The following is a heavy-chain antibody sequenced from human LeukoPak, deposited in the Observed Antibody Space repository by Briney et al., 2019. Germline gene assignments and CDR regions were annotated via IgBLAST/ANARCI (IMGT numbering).Heavy chain of an antibody. V-gene: IGHV3-48*03. D-gene: IGHD3-16*01. Sequence: SGGSLRLSCAASGFTFSSYEMNWVRQAPGKGLEWVSYISSSGSTIYYADSVKGRFTISRDNAKNSLYLQMNSLRAEDTAVYYCARERGILHHGGSFDYWGQGTLVTVSS. J-gene: IGHJ4*02. CDR1: GFTFSSYE. CDR3: ARERGILHHGGSFDY. CDR2: ISSSGSTI.